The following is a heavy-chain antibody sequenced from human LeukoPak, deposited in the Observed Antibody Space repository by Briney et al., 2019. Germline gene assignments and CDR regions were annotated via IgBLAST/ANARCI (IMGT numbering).Heavy chain of an antibody. D-gene: IGHD3-22*01. CDR3: ARQHYYDSSGFYPPATRVYYYYYYMDV. V-gene: IGHV4-59*08. Sequence: PSETLSLTCTVSGGSISSYYWSWIRQPPGKGLEWIGYIYYSGSTNYTPSLKSRVTISVDTSKNQFSLELSSVTAADTAVYYCARQHYYDSSGFYPPATRVYYYYYYMDVCGKGTTVTVSS. CDR1: GGSISSYY. J-gene: IGHJ6*03. CDR2: IYYSGST.